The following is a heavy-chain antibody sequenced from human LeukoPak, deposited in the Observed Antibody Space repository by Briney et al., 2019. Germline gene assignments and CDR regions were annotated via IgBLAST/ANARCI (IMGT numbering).Heavy chain of an antibody. CDR2: IYYSGST. CDR1: RGSTSTYY. J-gene: IGHJ2*01. Sequence: PSETLSLTCTVSRGSTSTYYWSWIRQPPGKGLEWIGYIYYSGSTNYNPSLKSRLTISVDTSKNQFSLKLSSVTAADTAVYYCARVYYSSSYDYWYFDLWGRGTLVTVSS. CDR3: ARVYYSSSYDYWYFDL. V-gene: IGHV4-59*01. D-gene: IGHD6-13*01.